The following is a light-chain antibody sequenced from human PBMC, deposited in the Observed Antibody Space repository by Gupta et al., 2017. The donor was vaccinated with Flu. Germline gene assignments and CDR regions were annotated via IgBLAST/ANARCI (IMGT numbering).Light chain of an antibody. Sequence: EIFLTQSPATLSLSPVERATLSCRASQSVVNFLAWYQQRPGQAPRLLIYDASNRATDIPARFSGSGSGTDFTLTINSLEPEDFAVYYCQQRSNWPPVTFGQGTRLEIK. V-gene: IGKV3-11*01. J-gene: IGKJ5*01. CDR2: DAS. CDR3: QQRSNWPPVT. CDR1: QSVVNF.